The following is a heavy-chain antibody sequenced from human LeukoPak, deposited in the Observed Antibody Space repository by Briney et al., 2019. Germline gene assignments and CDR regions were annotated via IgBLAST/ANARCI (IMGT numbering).Heavy chain of an antibody. Sequence: ASVKVSCKVSGYTLTELSMHWVRQAPGKGLEWMGGFDPEDGETIYAQKFQGRVTMTEDTSTDTAYMELSSLRSEDTAVYYCATTGTTGTSFDCWGQGTLVTVSS. CDR2: FDPEDGET. CDR3: ATTGTTGTSFDC. CDR1: GYTLTELS. J-gene: IGHJ4*02. D-gene: IGHD1-1*01. V-gene: IGHV1-24*01.